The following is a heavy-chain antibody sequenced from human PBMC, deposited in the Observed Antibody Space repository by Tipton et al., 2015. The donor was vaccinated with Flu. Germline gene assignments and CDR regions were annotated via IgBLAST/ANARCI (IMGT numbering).Heavy chain of an antibody. V-gene: IGHV4-39*07. CDR3: ARIIRITMIRGLRDPYYFDY. D-gene: IGHD3-10*01. CDR2: VYYSGGT. CDR1: GGSISTSGYF. J-gene: IGHJ4*02. Sequence: TLSLTCTVSGGSISTSGYFWGWIRQPPGKALEWIGSVYYSGGTHHNPSLKSRVSISGDTSKNQFSLKLTCVTAADTALYLCARIIRITMIRGLRDPYYFDYWGQGMLVTVSS.